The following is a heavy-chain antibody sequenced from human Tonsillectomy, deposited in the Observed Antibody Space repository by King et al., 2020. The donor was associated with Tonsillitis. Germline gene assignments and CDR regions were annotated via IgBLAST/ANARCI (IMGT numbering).Heavy chain of an antibody. J-gene: IGHJ5*02. V-gene: IGHV4-31*03. D-gene: IGHD3-10*01. CDR3: ARGWMTMVRGTGFDP. CDR2: IYYSGST. CDR1: GGHISSGGYY. Sequence: QVQLQESGPGLVKPSQTLSLTCTVSGGHISSGGYYWSWIRQHPGKGLDWIGYIYYSGSTHYNPSLKRRVTISVHTSKNQFSLKLSSVTAADTAVYYCARGWMTMVRGTGFDPWGQGTLVTVSS.